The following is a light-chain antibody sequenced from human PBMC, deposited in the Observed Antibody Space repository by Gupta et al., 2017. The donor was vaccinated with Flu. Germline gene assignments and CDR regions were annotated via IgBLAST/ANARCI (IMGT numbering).Light chain of an antibody. CDR2: EVS. CDR1: SSDVGGYKY. CDR3: SSYTSSAVI. Sequence: QSALTQPAYVSGSPGQSITISCTGTSSDVGGYKYVSWYQQHPGKAPKLMIYEVSNRPSGVSNRFSGSKSGNTASLTISGLQAEDEADYYCSSYTSSAVIFGGGTKLTVL. J-gene: IGLJ2*01. V-gene: IGLV2-14*01.